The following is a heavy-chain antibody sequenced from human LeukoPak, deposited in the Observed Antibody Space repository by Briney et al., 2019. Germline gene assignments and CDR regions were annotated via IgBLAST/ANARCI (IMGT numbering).Heavy chain of an antibody. CDR2: INPNSGGT. CDR3: ARDGGPMAVAGTGYFDY. J-gene: IGHJ4*02. Sequence: ASVKVSCTASGYTFTGYYMHWVRQAPGQGLEWMGWINPNSGGTNYAQKFQGRVTMTRDTSISTAYMELSRLRSDDTAVYYCARDGGPMAVAGTGYFDYWGQGTLVTVSS. D-gene: IGHD6-19*01. V-gene: IGHV1-2*02. CDR1: GYTFTGYY.